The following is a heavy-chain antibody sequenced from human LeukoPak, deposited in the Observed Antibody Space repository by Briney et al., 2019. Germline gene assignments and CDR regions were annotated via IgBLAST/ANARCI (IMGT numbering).Heavy chain of an antibody. CDR2: IYYHENT. Sequence: SETLSLTCTVSGGSISSSSDYWGWIRQAPGKGLEWIGSIYYHENTYYNSSLKSRVTISVDTSKNQFSLKLSSVTAADTAVYYCARDHRGYSYVSDAFDIWGQGTMVTVSS. CDR3: ARDHRGYSYVSDAFDI. CDR1: GGSISSSSDY. D-gene: IGHD5-18*01. V-gene: IGHV4-39*07. J-gene: IGHJ3*02.